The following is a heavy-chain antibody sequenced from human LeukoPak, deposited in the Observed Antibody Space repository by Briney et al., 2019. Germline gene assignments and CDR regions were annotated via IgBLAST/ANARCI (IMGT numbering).Heavy chain of an antibody. Sequence: PGRSLRLSCAASGFTFSSHGMRWVRQAPGKGLEWVAVIWYDGSNKYYADSVKGRFTISRDNSKNTLYLQMNSLRAEDTAVYYCARSGRGDGYNYGYDYWGQGTLVTVSS. CDR3: ARSGRGDGYNYGYDY. J-gene: IGHJ4*02. CDR2: IWYDGSNK. V-gene: IGHV3-33*01. CDR1: GFTFSSHG. D-gene: IGHD5-24*01.